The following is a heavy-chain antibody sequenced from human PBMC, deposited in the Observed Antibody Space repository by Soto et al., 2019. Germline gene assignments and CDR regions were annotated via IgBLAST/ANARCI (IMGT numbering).Heavy chain of an antibody. Sequence: ASVNVSCKSSGYSFTSYCISWVRQAPRQRLEWMGWISSDNGNTKYAHNLQGRVTMTTDTSTSTAYMELRSLRSDDTAVYYCVRKASMVRGINSPDYWGQGTLVTVSS. V-gene: IGHV1-18*01. CDR2: ISSDNGNT. D-gene: IGHD3-10*01. CDR1: GYSFTSYC. J-gene: IGHJ4*02. CDR3: VRKASMVRGINSPDY.